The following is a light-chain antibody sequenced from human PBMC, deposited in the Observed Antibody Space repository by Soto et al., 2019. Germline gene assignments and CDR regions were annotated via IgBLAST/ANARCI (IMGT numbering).Light chain of an antibody. J-gene: IGKJ1*01. CDR2: KAS. CDR3: QQYVNYWT. V-gene: IGKV1-5*03. Sequence: DIQMTQSPSTLSASVGDRVIITCRASQNINVWLAWYQQKPGKAPKLLIYKASSLESGVPLRFSGSGSGTEFTLTISSLQPDDCATYYCQQYVNYWTFGQGTKVEMK. CDR1: QNINVW.